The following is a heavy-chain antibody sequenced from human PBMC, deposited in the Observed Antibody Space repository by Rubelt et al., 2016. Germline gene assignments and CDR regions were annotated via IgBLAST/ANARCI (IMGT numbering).Heavy chain of an antibody. CDR3: ARPAGPSYYYYFDY. CDR1: GGPFSGYY. D-gene: IGHD3-22*01. J-gene: IGHJ4*02. Sequence: QVQLQQWGAGLLKPSESLSLTCAVFGGPFSGYYWSWIRQPPGKGLEWIGEINHSGSTNYNPSLKSRVTISVDTSKNQFSLKLSSVTAADTALFYCARPAGPSYYYYFDYWGQGILVTVSS. CDR2: INHSGST. V-gene: IGHV4-34*01.